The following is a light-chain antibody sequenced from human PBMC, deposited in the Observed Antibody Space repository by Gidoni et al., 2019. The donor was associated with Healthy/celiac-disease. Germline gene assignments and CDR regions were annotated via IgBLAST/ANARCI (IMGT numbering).Light chain of an antibody. Sequence: ELVLTQSPVTLSLSPGERATLSCRASQSVSSSYLAWYQQKPGQAPRLLIYGASSRDTGIPDRFSGSGSGTDFTLTISRLEPEDFAVYYCQQYGSTYTFGQGTKLEIK. CDR3: QQYGSTYT. CDR2: GAS. V-gene: IGKV3-20*01. CDR1: QSVSSSY. J-gene: IGKJ2*01.